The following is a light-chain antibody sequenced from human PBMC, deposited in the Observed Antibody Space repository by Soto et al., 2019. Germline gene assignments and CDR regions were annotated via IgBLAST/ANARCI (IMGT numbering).Light chain of an antibody. J-gene: IGLJ1*01. CDR2: DVS. CDR3: CSFASRNTYV. Sequence: QSVLTQPASVSGSPGQSIAISCTGTSSDVGAYNHASWYQQHPGKAPELMIFDVSNRPSGVSDRFSGSKSGNTASLTISGLQAEDEADYYCCSFASRNTYVFGSGTKVTVL. CDR1: SSDVGAYNH. V-gene: IGLV2-14*01.